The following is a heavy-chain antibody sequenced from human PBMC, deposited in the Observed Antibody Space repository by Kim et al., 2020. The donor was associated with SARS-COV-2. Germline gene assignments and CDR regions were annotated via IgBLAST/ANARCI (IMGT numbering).Heavy chain of an antibody. V-gene: IGHV3-21*01. CDR3: ARDQPVGNYYYYGMDV. Sequence: GGSLRLSCAASGFTFSSYSMNWVRQAPGKGLEWVSSISSSSSYIYYADSVKGRFTISRDNAKNSLYLQMNSLRAEDTAVYYCARDQPVGNYYYYGMDVWGQGTTVTVSS. CDR2: ISSSSSYI. D-gene: IGHD1-26*01. CDR1: GFTFSSYS. J-gene: IGHJ6*02.